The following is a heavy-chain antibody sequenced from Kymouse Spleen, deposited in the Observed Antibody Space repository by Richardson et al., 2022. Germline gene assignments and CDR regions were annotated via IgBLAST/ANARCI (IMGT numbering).Heavy chain of an antibody. J-gene: IGHJ6*02. Sequence: QVQLQQWGAGLLKPSETLSLTCAVYGGSFSGYYWSWIRQPPGKGLEWIGEINHSGSTNYNPSLKSRVTISVDTSKNQFSLKLSSVTAADTAVYYCARGQEIDYGSGSYYYYGMDVWGQGTTVTVSS. V-gene: IGHV4-34*01. CDR3: ARGQEIDYGSGSYYYYGMDV. D-gene: IGHD3-10*01. CDR1: GGSFSGYY. CDR2: INHSGST.